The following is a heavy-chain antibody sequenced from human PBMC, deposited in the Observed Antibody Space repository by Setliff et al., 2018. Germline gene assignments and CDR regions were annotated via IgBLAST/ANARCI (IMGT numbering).Heavy chain of an antibody. D-gene: IGHD3-3*01. CDR2: IYTSWST. Sequence: PSETLSLTCTVSGDSISSRRNYWGWFRQPAGKELEWIGQIYTSWSTNYNSSLKNRVTISLDTSKNQFSLSLTSVTAEDTAVYYCARMSGFQYIDVWDKGTTVTV. J-gene: IGHJ6*03. CDR3: ARMSGFQYIDV. CDR1: GDSISSRRNY. V-gene: IGHV4-61*09.